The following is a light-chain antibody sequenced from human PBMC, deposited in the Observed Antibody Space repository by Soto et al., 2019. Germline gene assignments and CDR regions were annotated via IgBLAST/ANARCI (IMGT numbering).Light chain of an antibody. CDR3: QQYGSSSYT. Sequence: EIVLTQSTGILSLSPGERATLSYRASQSVSSSYLAWYQQKPGQAPRLLIYGASSRATGIPDRFSGSGSGTDFTLTISRLEPEDFAVYYCQQYGSSSYTFGQGTKLEIK. CDR1: QSVSSSY. CDR2: GAS. J-gene: IGKJ2*01. V-gene: IGKV3-20*01.